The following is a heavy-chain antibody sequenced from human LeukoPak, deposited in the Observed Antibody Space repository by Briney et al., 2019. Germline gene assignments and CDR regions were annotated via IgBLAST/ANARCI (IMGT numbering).Heavy chain of an antibody. CDR1: GYTLTELS. CDR3: ATGGRLPYYFDY. V-gene: IGHV1-24*01. Sequence: ASVNVSCKVSGYTLTELSMHWVRQAPGKGLEWMGGFDPEDGETIYAQKFQGRVTMTEDTSTDTAYMELSSLRSEDTAVYYCATGGRLPYYFDYWGQGTLVTVSS. D-gene: IGHD5-18*01. CDR2: FDPEDGET. J-gene: IGHJ4*02.